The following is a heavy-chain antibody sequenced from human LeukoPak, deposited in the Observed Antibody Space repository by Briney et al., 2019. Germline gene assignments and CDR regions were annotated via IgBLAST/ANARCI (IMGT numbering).Heavy chain of an antibody. D-gene: IGHD3-10*01. CDR3: ARVGGYAYGNYYFNY. CDR2: ISHSGST. J-gene: IGHJ4*02. CDR1: GYSISSGYY. Sequence: SETLSLTCAVSGYSISSGYYWGWIRQSPGKGLDWIGSISHSGSTYYNPSLRSRVTISIDTSKNQFALRLSSVTATDTAVYYCARVGGYAYGNYYFNYWGQGTLVTVSS. V-gene: IGHV4-38-2*01.